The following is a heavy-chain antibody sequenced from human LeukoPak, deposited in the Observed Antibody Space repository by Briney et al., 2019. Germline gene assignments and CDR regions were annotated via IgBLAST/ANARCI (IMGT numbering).Heavy chain of an antibody. V-gene: IGHV3-53*01. CDR3: ASLRQGWWYFEF. CDR1: EYSVSTND. D-gene: IGHD5/OR15-5a*01. CDR2: IYSGGSK. Sequence: GGSLRLSCAVSEYSVSTNDMSWVRQFPGGELEWLSIIYSGGSKFYAASVKGRFTISRDISENTLHLEMNSLRAEDTAVYYCASLRQGWWYFEFWGRGTLVAVSS. J-gene: IGHJ2*01.